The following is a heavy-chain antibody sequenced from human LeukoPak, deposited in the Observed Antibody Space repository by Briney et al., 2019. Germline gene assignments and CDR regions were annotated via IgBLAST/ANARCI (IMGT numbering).Heavy chain of an antibody. CDR2: MNPNSGNT. J-gene: IGHJ5*02. D-gene: IGHD2-2*01. V-gene: IGHV1-8*01. CDR1: GYTFTSYD. CDR3: ARAPRKTCSSTSCSRGGWFDP. Sequence: ASVKVSCTASGYTFTSYDINWVRQATGQGLEWMGWMNPNSGNTGYAQKFRGRVTMTRNTSISTAYMELSSLRSEDTAVYYCARAPRKTCSSTSCSRGGWFDPWGQGTLVTVSS.